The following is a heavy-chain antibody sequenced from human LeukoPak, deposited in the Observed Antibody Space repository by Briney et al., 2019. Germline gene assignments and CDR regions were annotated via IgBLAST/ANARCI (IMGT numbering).Heavy chain of an antibody. J-gene: IGHJ4*02. V-gene: IGHV3-23*01. Sequence: GGSLRLSCAASGFTFSSYAMSWVRQAPGKGLGWVSAISGSGGSTYYADSVKGRFTISRDNSKNTLYLQMNSLRAEDTAVYYCASEGGYYYDSSGYLDYWGQGTLVTVSS. CDR1: GFTFSSYA. D-gene: IGHD3-22*01. CDR2: ISGSGGST. CDR3: ASEGGYYYDSSGYLDY.